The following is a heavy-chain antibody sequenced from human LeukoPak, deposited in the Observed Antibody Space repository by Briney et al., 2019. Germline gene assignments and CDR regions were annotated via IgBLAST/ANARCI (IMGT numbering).Heavy chain of an antibody. CDR1: GFTFSNYG. CDR2: IRYDGSST. CDR3: VRDPILGLPDYFDS. Sequence: PGGSLRLSCAASGFTFSNYGMHWVRQAPGKGLEWVTFIRYDGSSTSYADSVRGRFTVSRDNSQNTVSLQMNSLRTEDSAVYYCVRDPILGLPDYFDSWGQGTLVTVSS. V-gene: IGHV3-30*02. D-gene: IGHD3/OR15-3a*01. J-gene: IGHJ4*02.